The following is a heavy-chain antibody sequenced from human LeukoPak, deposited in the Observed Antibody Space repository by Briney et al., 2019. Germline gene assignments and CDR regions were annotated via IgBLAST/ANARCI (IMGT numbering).Heavy chain of an antibody. V-gene: IGHV3-49*04. J-gene: IGHJ4*02. CDR1: GFTFGAYA. CDR2: IRSSTYGGTT. CDR3: ARDQYAGYDPYYFDY. D-gene: IGHD2-2*01. Sequence: GGSLRLSCTASGFTFGAYAMTWVRQAPGQGQDLVSFIRSSTYGGTTEYAASVKGRFTISRDDSKSIAYLQMNSLKTEDTAVYYCARDQYAGYDPYYFDYWGQGTLVTVSS.